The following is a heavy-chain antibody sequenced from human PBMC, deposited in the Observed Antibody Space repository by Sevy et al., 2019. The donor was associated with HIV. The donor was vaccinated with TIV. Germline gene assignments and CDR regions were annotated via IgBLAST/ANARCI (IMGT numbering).Heavy chain of an antibody. J-gene: IGHJ3*02. V-gene: IGHV3-30-3*01. CDR2: ISYDGSNK. D-gene: IGHD1-26*01. CDR3: ARNFSRGSNYRTPHAFDI. Sequence: GGSLRLSCAASGFTFSSYAMHWVRQAPGKGLEWVAVISYDGSNKYYGDSVKGRLTISRDNSKNTLYLQMNSLKAEDTAVYYWARNFSRGSNYRTPHAFDIWGQGTLVTVSS. CDR1: GFTFSSYA.